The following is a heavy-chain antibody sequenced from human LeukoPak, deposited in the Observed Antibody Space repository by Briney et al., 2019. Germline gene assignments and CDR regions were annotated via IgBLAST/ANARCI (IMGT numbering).Heavy chain of an antibody. V-gene: IGHV3-48*02. CDR1: GFTFTTYS. Sequence: GGSLRLSCAASGFTFTTYSMNWVRQAPGKGLEWVAYIHSSGDFIYYADSVKGRFTISRDNANNSLYLQMNSLRDDVTAIYFCASGGPVVPAAKIDYWGQGTLVTVSS. CDR2: IHSSGDFI. D-gene: IGHD2-2*01. CDR3: ASGGPVVPAAKIDY. J-gene: IGHJ4*02.